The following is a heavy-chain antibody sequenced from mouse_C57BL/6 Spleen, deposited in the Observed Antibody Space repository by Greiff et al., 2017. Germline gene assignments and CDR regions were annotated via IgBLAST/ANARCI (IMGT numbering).Heavy chain of an antibody. V-gene: IGHV1-61*01. CDR3: ARAGAMDY. CDR2: IYPSDSET. CDR1: GYTFTSYW. Sequence: QVQLQQPGAELVRPGSSVKLSCKASGYTFTSYWMDWVKQRPGQGLEWIGNIYPSDSETHYNQKFKDKATLTVDKSSSTAYMQLSSLTSEDSAVDYCARAGAMDYGGQGTSGTVSS. J-gene: IGHJ4*01.